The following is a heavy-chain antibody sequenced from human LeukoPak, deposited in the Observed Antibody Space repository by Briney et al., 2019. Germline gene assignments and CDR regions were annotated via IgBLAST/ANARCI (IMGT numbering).Heavy chain of an antibody. J-gene: IGHJ6*03. V-gene: IGHV3-21*01. Sequence: PGGSLRLSCAASGFTFSSYSMNWVRQAPGKGLEWVSSISSSSSSYIYYADSVKGRFTISRDNAKNSLYLQMNSLRAEDTAVYYCARHPRGQQLVSHYYYYMDVWGKGTTVTVSS. D-gene: IGHD6-13*01. CDR2: ISSSSSSYI. CDR1: GFTFSSYS. CDR3: ARHPRGQQLVSHYYYYMDV.